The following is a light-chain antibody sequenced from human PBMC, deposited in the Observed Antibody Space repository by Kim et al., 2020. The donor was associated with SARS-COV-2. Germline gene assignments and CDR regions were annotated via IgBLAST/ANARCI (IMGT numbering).Light chain of an antibody. Sequence: PVKLTCTRSRGHRSYAIAGHQQQPEKGPRYLMKLNSDGSHSKGDGIPDRFSGSSSGAERYLTISSLQSEDEADYYCQTWGTGIRVFGGGTQLTVL. CDR2: LNSDGSH. CDR3: QTWGTGIRV. V-gene: IGLV4-69*01. J-gene: IGLJ2*01. CDR1: RGHRSYA.